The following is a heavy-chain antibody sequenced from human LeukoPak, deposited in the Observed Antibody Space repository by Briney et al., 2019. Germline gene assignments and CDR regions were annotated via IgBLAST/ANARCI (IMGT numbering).Heavy chain of an antibody. CDR3: AKVAKYYYGPETYYFFEQ. J-gene: IGHJ4*02. V-gene: IGHV3-7*01. D-gene: IGHD3-10*01. Sequence: PGGSLRLSCAASGFSFSTYSMSWVRQAPGKGLEWVANINQDGTEKYYVDSVKGRFTASRDYAKNSLYLQMNSLRVEDTAVYYCAKVAKYYYGPETYYFFEQWGQGTPVTASS. CDR2: INQDGTEK. CDR1: GFSFSTYS.